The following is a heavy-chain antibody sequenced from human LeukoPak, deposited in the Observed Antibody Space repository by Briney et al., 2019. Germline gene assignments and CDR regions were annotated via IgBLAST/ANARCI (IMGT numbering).Heavy chain of an antibody. J-gene: IGHJ6*02. CDR2: INHSGST. CDR3: GGWVYYYYGMDV. Sequence: SETLSLTCAVYGGSFSGYYWSWIRQPPGKGLEWIGEINHSGSTNYNPSLKSRVTISVDTSKNQFSLKLSSVTAADTAVYYCGGWVYYYYGMDVWGQGTTVTVSS. D-gene: IGHD6-19*01. CDR1: GGSFSGYY. V-gene: IGHV4-34*01.